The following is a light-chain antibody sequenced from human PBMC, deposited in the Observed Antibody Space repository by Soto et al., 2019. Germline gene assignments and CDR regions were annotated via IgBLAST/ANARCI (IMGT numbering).Light chain of an antibody. CDR2: GAS. CDR3: QQYGSSPGT. J-gene: IGKJ1*01. V-gene: IGKV3-20*01. Sequence: EIVLTQSPGTLSLSPGERATLSCRASQSVSSNYLAWYQQKPGQAPRLPIYGASSRATGIPDRFSGSGSGTDFTLTISRLEPEDIAVYYCQQYGSSPGTFGQGTKVEIK. CDR1: QSVSSNY.